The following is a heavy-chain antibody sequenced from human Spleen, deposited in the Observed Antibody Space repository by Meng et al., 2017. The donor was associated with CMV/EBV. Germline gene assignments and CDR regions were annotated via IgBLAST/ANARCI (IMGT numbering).Heavy chain of an antibody. CDR1: GYRFTNYW. CDR2: IYPDDSDS. D-gene: IGHD6-19*01. Sequence: GEPLKISCKASGYRFTNYWVGWVRQMPGKGLEWMGIIYPDDSDSRSSPSFQGQVTISADKSITTAYLQWSSLKATDTAMYYCARLRAEAGVDYRGQGTLVTVSS. J-gene: IGHJ4*02. V-gene: IGHV5-51*01. CDR3: ARLRAEAGVDY.